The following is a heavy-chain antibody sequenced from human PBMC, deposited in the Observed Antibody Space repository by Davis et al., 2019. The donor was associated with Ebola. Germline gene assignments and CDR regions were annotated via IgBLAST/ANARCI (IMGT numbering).Heavy chain of an antibody. J-gene: IGHJ4*02. V-gene: IGHV3-23*01. CDR3: AIVATWTEATVVTGFDY. CDR1: GFTFSSYA. Sequence: PGGSLRLSCAASGFTFSSYAMSWVRQAPGKGLEWVSAISGSGGSTYYADSVKGRFTISRDNSKNTLYLQMNSLRAEDTAVYYCAIVATWTEATVVTGFDYWGQGTLVTVSS. CDR2: ISGSGGST. D-gene: IGHD4-23*01.